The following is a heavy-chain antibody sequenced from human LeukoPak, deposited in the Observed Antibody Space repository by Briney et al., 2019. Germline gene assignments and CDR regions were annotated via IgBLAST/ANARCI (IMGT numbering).Heavy chain of an antibody. Sequence: SETLSLTCSVSGGPIGGDYWSWIRQPPGKALEWIGYIYTTGRTNYNPSLKSRVTISVDTSKNQFSLKLDSVTAADTAVYYCAIILGSGVWYGFDIWGQGTMVTVSS. CDR2: IYTTGRT. J-gene: IGHJ3*02. V-gene: IGHV4-4*09. D-gene: IGHD2-21*01. CDR3: AIILGSGVWYGFDI. CDR1: GGPIGGDY.